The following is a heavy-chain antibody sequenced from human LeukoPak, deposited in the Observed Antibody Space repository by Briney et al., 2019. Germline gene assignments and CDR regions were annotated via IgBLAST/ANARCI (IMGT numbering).Heavy chain of an antibody. Sequence: SETLSLTCTVSGGSISSYYWSWIRQPPGKGLEWIGYIYYSGSTNYNPSLKSRVTISVDTSKNQFPLKLSSVTAADTAVYYCARVRGYFDYWGQGTLVTVSS. CDR3: ARVRGYFDY. CDR1: GGSISSYY. V-gene: IGHV4-59*13. CDR2: IYYSGST. D-gene: IGHD5-24*01. J-gene: IGHJ4*02.